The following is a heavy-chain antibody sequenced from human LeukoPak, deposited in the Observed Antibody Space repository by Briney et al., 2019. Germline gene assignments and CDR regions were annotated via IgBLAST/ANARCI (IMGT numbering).Heavy chain of an antibody. Sequence: GESLKISCKASGYSFTNYWIGWVRQMPGKGLEWMGIVYPGDSDTRYSLSFQGQVTISADKSINTAYLQWSSLKASDTAMYYCAKCRDVTGYYPGVQDYWGQGTLVTVSS. J-gene: IGHJ4*02. CDR2: VYPGDSDT. CDR3: AKCRDVTGYYPGVQDY. V-gene: IGHV5-51*01. CDR1: GYSFTNYW. D-gene: IGHD3-9*01.